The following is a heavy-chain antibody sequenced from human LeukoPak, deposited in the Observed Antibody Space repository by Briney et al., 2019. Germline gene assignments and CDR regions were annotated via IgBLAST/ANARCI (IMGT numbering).Heavy chain of an antibody. D-gene: IGHD6-13*01. J-gene: IGHJ4*02. V-gene: IGHV3-30*02. CDR1: GFTFNTYG. CDR2: IRLDGSHE. CDR3: AKDHGSSWSTFDH. Sequence: GRSLRLSCVASGFTFNTYGMHWVRQAPGKGLEWMALIRLDGSHEYYADSVKGRFTISRDNSKNTLYLQLNSLRAEDTAVYYCAKDHGSSWSTFDHWGQGTLVTVSS.